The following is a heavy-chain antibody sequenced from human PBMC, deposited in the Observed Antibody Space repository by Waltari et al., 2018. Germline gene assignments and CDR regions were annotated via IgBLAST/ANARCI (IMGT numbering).Heavy chain of an antibody. CDR1: GGSFSGYY. D-gene: IGHD2-15*01. V-gene: IGHV4-34*01. CDR2: INHRGSH. Sequence: QVQLQQWGAGLLKPSETLSLTCAVYGGSFSGYYWSWIRQPPGKGLGWIGEINHRGSHNDNPSLKSRVTISVDTSKNQFSLKLSSVTAADTAVYYCASFSPGYRPPFDYWGQGTLVTVSS. J-gene: IGHJ4*02. CDR3: ASFSPGYRPPFDY.